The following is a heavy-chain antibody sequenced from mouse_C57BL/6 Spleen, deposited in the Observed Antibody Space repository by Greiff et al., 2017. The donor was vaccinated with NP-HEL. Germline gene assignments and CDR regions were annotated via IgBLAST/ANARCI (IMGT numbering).Heavy chain of an antibody. D-gene: IGHD2-4*01. J-gene: IGHJ2*01. V-gene: IGHV1-78*01. CDR1: GYTFTDHT. CDR3: APIYYDYGYYFDY. Sequence: VQLQQSDAELVKPGASVKISCKVSGYTFTDHTIHWMKQRPEQGLEWIGYIYPRDGSTKYTEKFKGKATLTADKSSSTAYMQLNSLTSEDSAVYVCAPIYYDYGYYFDYWGQGTTLTVSS. CDR2: IYPRDGST.